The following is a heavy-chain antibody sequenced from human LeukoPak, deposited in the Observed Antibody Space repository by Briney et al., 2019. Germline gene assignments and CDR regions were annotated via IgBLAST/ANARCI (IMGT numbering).Heavy chain of an antibody. CDR2: IKQDGTEK. CDR1: GFTFSSYW. J-gene: IGHJ4*02. V-gene: IGHV3-7*01. CDR3: AIKGSTFDH. Sequence: GGSLRLSCAASGFTFSSYWMSWVRQAPGKGLEWVANIKQDGTEKYYVDSVKGRFTISRDNAKNSLYLQVNSLRAEDTAVYYCAIKGSTFDHWGQGTLVTVSS.